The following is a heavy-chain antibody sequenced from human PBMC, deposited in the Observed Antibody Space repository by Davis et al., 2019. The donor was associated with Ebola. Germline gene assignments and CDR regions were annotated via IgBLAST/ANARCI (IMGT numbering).Heavy chain of an antibody. V-gene: IGHV1-18*01. CDR3: ARSITMIVVAQLGEYYFDY. Sequence: ASVKVSCKASGYTFTSYGISWVRQAPGQGLEWMGWISAYNGNTNYAQKLQGRVTMTTDTSTSTAYMELRSLRSDDTAVYYCARSITMIVVAQLGEYYFDYWGQGTLVTVSS. CDR1: GYTFTSYG. J-gene: IGHJ4*02. D-gene: IGHD3-22*01. CDR2: ISAYNGNT.